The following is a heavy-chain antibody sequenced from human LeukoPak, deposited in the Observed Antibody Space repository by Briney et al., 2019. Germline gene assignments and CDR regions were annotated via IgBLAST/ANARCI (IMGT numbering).Heavy chain of an antibody. V-gene: IGHV1-2*02. CDR2: INPNSGGT. CDR3: ARDHTLILLWFGEWEYFQH. D-gene: IGHD3-10*01. CDR1: GYTFTGYY. Sequence: ASVKVSCKASGYTFTGYYMHWVRQAPGQGLEWMGWINPNSGGTNYAQKFQGRVTMTRDTSISTAYMELSRLRSDDTAVYYCARDHTLILLWFGEWEYFQHWGQGTLVTVSS. J-gene: IGHJ1*01.